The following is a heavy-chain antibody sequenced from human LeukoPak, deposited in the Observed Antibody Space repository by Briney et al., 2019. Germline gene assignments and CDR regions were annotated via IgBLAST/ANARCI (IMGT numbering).Heavy chain of an antibody. CDR3: ARGTESLYYYGMDV. J-gene: IGHJ6*02. CDR1: GFTFSSYG. D-gene: IGHD3/OR15-3a*01. Sequence: GGSLRLSCAASGFTFSSYGMHWVRQAPGKGLEWVAVIWYDGSDKYYTDSVKGRFTISRDNSKSSVYLQMNSLRVEDTAVYYCARGTESLYYYGMDVWGQGTTVTVSS. CDR2: IWYDGSDK. V-gene: IGHV3-33*08.